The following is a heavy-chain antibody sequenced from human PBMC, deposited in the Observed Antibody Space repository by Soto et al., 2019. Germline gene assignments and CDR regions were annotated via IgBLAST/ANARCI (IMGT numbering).Heavy chain of an antibody. D-gene: IGHD5-18*01. CDR1: GASINSYY. J-gene: IGHJ6*02. CDR3: ARGGYSYGRDYGMDV. V-gene: IGHV4-59*01. Sequence: PSETLSLTCSVSGASINSYYLSWIRQPPEKGLEWIGYIHNSGSTNYNPSLKSRVTMSLDASKNQFSLKLTSLTAADTAVYYCARGGYSYGRDYGMDVWGQGTTVTVYS. CDR2: IHNSGST.